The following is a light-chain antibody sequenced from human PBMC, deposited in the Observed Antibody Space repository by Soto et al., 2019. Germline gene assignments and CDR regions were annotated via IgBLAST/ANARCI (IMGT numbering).Light chain of an antibody. Sequence: EIVLTQSPGTLSLSPGERATLSCRASQSVSTRSLAWYQQKPGQAPRLLISGASSRAADIPDRFSGSGSGTDFTLTINRLEPEDFAVYYCQQYDSSPRTFGQGPKVE. J-gene: IGKJ1*01. V-gene: IGKV3-20*01. CDR3: QQYDSSPRT. CDR2: GAS. CDR1: QSVSTRS.